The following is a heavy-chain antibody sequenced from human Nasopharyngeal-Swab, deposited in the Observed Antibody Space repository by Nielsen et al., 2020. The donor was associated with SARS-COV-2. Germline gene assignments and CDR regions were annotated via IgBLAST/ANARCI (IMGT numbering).Heavy chain of an antibody. D-gene: IGHD2-15*01. CDR2: IYYSGST. J-gene: IGHJ5*02. V-gene: IGHV4-39*07. CDR3: ARLLPNTINWFDP. Sequence: WIRQPPGKGLEWIGSIYYSGSTYYNPSLKSRVTISVDTSKNQFSLKLSSVTAADTAVYYCARLLPNTINWFDPWGQGTLVTVSS.